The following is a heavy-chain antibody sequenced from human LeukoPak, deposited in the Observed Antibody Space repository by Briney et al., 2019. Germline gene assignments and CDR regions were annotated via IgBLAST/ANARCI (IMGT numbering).Heavy chain of an antibody. J-gene: IGHJ4*02. D-gene: IGHD2-2*01. CDR1: GFTFSDYA. V-gene: IGHV3-21*01. CDR3: AKDPGSTSSY. Sequence: GGSLRLSCAASGFTFSDYAMNWARQAPGRGLEWVSSISPSSHAIFDADSVKGRFSIFRDNAKKSLFLQMNSLRAEDTAVYYCAKDPGSTSSYWGQGTLVTVSS. CDR2: ISPSSHAI.